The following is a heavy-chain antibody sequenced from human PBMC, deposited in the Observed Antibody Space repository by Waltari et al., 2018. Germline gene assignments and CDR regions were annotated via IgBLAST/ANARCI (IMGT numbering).Heavy chain of an antibody. CDR2: IRYDGSNK. J-gene: IGHJ4*02. CDR1: GFTFSSYG. CDR3: AKDPTGDGILPFGY. D-gene: IGHD7-27*01. V-gene: IGHV3-30*02. Sequence: QVQLVESGGGVVQPGGSLRLSCAASGFTFSSYGMPWVRQAPGKGLEWVAFIRYDGSNKYYADSVKGRFTISRDNSKNTLYLQMNSLRAEDTAVYYCAKDPTGDGILPFGYWGQGTLVTVSS.